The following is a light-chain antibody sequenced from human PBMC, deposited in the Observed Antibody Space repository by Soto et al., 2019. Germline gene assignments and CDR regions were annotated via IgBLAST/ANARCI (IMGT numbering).Light chain of an antibody. CDR3: QQYNNWPRT. CDR2: GAS. Sequence: IVMTQAPAILSVSPGERATLSCRASQTVSSNLAWYQQKPGQAPRLLIYGASTRATGIPARFSGSGSGTEFTLTISSLQSEDFAVYYCQQYNNWPRTLGQGTKVDIK. CDR1: QTVSSN. J-gene: IGKJ1*01. V-gene: IGKV3-15*01.